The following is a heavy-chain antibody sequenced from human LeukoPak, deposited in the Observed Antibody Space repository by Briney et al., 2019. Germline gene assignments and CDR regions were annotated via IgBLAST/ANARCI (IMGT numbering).Heavy chain of an antibody. CDR3: AGGYSYRFVSLNWLDP. Sequence: SETLSLTCTVSGGSISSYYWSWIRQPPGKGLEWIGYIYYSGSTNYNPSLKSRVTISVDTSKNQFSLKLSSVTAADTAVYYCAGGYSYRFVSLNWLDPWGQGTLVTVSS. D-gene: IGHD5-18*01. V-gene: IGHV4-59*01. CDR1: GGSISSYY. J-gene: IGHJ5*02. CDR2: IYYSGST.